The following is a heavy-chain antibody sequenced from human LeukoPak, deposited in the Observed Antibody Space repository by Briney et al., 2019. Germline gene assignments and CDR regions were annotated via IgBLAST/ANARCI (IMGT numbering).Heavy chain of an antibody. J-gene: IGHJ4*02. D-gene: IGHD5-12*01. Sequence: ASVKVSCKASGYTFTGYYMHWVRQAPGQGLEWMGWINPNSGGTNYAQKFQGRVTMTRDTSISTAYMELSRLRSEDTAVYYCARAFVATRERSYYFDYWGQGTLVTVSS. V-gene: IGHV1-2*02. CDR2: INPNSGGT. CDR1: GYTFTGYY. CDR3: ARAFVATRERSYYFDY.